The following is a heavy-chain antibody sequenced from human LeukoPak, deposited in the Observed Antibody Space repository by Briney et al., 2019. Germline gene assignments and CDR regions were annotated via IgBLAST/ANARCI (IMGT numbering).Heavy chain of an antibody. J-gene: IGHJ4*02. Sequence: GGSLRLSCAASGFTFSSYAMHWVRQAPGKGLEWVAVISYDGSNKYYADSVKGRFTISRDNSKNTLYLQMNSLRAEDTAVYYCARDSVVAAPLGYWGQGTLVTVSS. V-gene: IGHV3-30-3*01. CDR2: ISYDGSNK. CDR3: ARDSVVAAPLGY. D-gene: IGHD2-15*01. CDR1: GFTFSSYA.